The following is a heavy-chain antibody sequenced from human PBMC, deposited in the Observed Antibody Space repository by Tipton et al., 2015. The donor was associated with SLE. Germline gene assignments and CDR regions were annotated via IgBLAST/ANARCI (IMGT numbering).Heavy chain of an antibody. CDR2: IYPGDSKT. J-gene: IGHJ5*02. Sequence: QLVQSGAEVKKPGESLKISCKSSGDSFTIYWIAWVRQVPGKGLEWMGSIYPGDSKTRYSPSFQGQATISADKSINTAYLQWSSLKASDTAMYYCARLGAGRSVTPDWFDPWGQGTLVTVSS. CDR1: GDSFTIYW. V-gene: IGHV5-51*03. CDR3: ARLGAGRSVTPDWFDP. D-gene: IGHD3-3*01.